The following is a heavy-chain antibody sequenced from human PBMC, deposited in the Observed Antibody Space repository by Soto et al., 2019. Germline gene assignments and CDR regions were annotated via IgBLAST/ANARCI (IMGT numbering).Heavy chain of an antibody. D-gene: IGHD3-10*01. J-gene: IGHJ3*02. V-gene: IGHV1-8*01. Sequence: GASVKVSCKTSGYTFTNLDDNWVRQAAGQGLEWMGWMSPNSENKGYAQKFQGRVSMTRDTSITTAYMELSSLRSEDTAVYYCARVTHTITGAFDIWGQGTMVTVSS. CDR3: ARVTHTITGAFDI. CDR1: GYTFTNLD. CDR2: MSPNSENK.